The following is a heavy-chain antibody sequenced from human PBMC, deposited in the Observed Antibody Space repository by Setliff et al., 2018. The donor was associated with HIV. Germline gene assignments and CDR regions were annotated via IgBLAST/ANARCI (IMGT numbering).Heavy chain of an antibody. CDR1: GFIFDGYA. V-gene: IGHV3-43*01. D-gene: IGHD3-10*01. J-gene: IGHJ6*03. CDR2: ISWDGATT. Sequence: GESLKISCAASGFIFDGYAMHWVRQVPGKGLEWVALISWDGATTNYADSVKGRFTISRDSSKNSLYLQMNSLRTEDTALYYCAREGGSERMPFFYYYMDVWGKGTTVTVSS. CDR3: AREGGSERMPFFYYYMDV.